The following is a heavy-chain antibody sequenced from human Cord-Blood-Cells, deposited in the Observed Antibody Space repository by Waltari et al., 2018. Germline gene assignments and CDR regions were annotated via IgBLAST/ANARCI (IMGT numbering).Heavy chain of an antibody. V-gene: IGHV3-30*18. CDR3: AKSNYFDY. J-gene: IGHJ4*02. CDR2: ISYDGSNK. Sequence: QVQLVESGGGAVQPGRSLRLSCDASGFTFRRYDMHWVRPAPGKVLEWVAVISYDGSNKYYAVSVKGRFTISRDNSKNTLYLQMNSLRAEDTAVYYCAKSNYFDYWGQGTLVTVSS. CDR1: GFTFRRYD.